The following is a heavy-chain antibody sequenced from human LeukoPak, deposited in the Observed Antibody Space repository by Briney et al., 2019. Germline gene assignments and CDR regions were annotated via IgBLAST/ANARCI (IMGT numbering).Heavy chain of an antibody. V-gene: IGHV3-7*01. CDR3: ARQGGDGGDCFDP. CDR2: IKPDGSEK. D-gene: IGHD2-21*01. CDR1: GFTFSSYA. Sequence: GGSLRLSCAASGFTFSSYAMSWVRQPPGKGLEWVANIKPDGSEKYYVDSLKGRFTISRDNARNSMYLQVNSLRVEDTAVYYCARQGGDGGDCFDPWGQGTLVTVSS. J-gene: IGHJ5*02.